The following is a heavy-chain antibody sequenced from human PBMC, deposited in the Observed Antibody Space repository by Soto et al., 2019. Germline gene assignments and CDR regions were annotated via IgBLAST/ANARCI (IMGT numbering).Heavy chain of an antibody. J-gene: IGHJ3*02. V-gene: IGHV4-59*01. D-gene: IGHD3-10*01. CDR2: IYYSGST. CDR1: GGSISSYY. CDR3: ARALLDGSGSYPGIDAFDI. Sequence: QVQLQESGPGLVKPSETLSLTCTVSGGSISSYYWSWIRQPPGKGLEWIGYIYYSGSTNYNPSLKSRVTNSVDTPETXFXLKLSPVTAADTAVYYCARALLDGSGSYPGIDAFDIWGQGTMVTVSS.